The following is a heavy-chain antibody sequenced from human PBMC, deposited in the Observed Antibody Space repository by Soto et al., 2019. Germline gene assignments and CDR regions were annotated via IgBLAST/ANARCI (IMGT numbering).Heavy chain of an antibody. D-gene: IGHD6-13*01. CDR2: MNPNSGNT. V-gene: IGHV1-8*01. Sequence: QVQLVQSGAEVKKPGASVKVSCKASGDTFTSYDINWVRQATGQGLEWMGWMNPNSGNTGYAQKFQGRVTMTRNTSISTAYMELSSLRSEDTAVYYFARGGTWYSSRPSYYYMDVWGKGTTVTVSS. J-gene: IGHJ6*03. CDR1: GDTFTSYD. CDR3: ARGGTWYSSRPSYYYMDV.